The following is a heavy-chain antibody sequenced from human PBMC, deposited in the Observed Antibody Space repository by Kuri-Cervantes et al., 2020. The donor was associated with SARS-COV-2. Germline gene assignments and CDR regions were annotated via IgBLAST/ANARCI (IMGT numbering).Heavy chain of an antibody. CDR1: GFTFRSYG. J-gene: IGHJ5*02. V-gene: IGHV3-21*04. CDR3: ARVRGDYVP. D-gene: IGHD3-16*01. CDR2: ISSGSDYI. Sequence: GESLKISCVASGFTFRSYGVTWVRQAPGRGLEWVSSISSGSDYIYYADSVKGRFTISRDNSKNTLYLQMNSLRAEDTAVYYCARVRGDYVPWGQGTLVTVSS.